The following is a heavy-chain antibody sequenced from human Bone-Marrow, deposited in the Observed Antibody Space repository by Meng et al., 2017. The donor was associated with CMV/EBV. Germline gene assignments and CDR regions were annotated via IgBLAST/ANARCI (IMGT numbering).Heavy chain of an antibody. D-gene: IGHD3-3*01. CDR1: GSTFTGYY. CDR2: INPNSGGT. V-gene: IGHV1-2*02. J-gene: IGHJ4*02. CDR3: ALDYDFWSGYYYY. Sequence: ASGSTFTGYYMHWGRQAPGQGLEWMGWINPNSGGTNYAQKFQGRVTMTRDTSISTAYMELSRLRSDDTAVYYCALDYDFWSGYYYYWGQGTLVTVSS.